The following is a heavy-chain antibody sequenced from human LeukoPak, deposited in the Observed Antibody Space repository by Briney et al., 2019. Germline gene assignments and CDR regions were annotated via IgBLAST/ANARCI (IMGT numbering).Heavy chain of an antibody. V-gene: IGHV3-74*01. D-gene: IGHD1/OR15-1a*01. CDR3: AKDLSWNTADR. CDR2: INPDGTII. Sequence: GGSLRLSCVVSGFTYSNYWMHWVRQVPGKGPVWVSRINPDGTIIDYADFVRGRFTISRDNAKNLLYLQMNGLRADDTALYYCAKDLSWNTADRWGQGTLVIVSS. CDR1: GFTYSNYW. J-gene: IGHJ5*02.